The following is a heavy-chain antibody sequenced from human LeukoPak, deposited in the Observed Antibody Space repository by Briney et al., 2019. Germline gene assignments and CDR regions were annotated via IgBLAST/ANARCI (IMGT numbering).Heavy chain of an antibody. J-gene: IGHJ6*02. Sequence: PGGSLRLSCAASGFTFSSYWMSWVRQAPGKGLEWVANMKQDGSEKYYVDSVKGRFTISGDNAKNSLYLQMNSLRAEDTAVYYCARDTGSSSPYYCYGMDVWGRGTTVTVSS. D-gene: IGHD6-6*01. CDR3: ARDTGSSSPYYCYGMDV. CDR2: MKQDGSEK. V-gene: IGHV3-7*01. CDR1: GFTFSSYW.